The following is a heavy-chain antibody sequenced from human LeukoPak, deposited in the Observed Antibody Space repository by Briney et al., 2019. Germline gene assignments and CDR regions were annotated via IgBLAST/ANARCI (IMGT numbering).Heavy chain of an antibody. V-gene: IGHV4-61*02. D-gene: IGHD5-24*01. J-gene: IGHJ4*02. CDR3: AREGDGSAYFNY. Sequence: PSQTLSLTCTVSGGSISSGSYYWSWIRQPAGKGLEWIGRIYTSGSTNYNPSLKSRVTISVDTSKNQFSLKLSSVTAADTAVYYCAREGDGSAYFNYWGQGTLVTVSS. CDR1: GGSISSGSYY. CDR2: IYTSGST.